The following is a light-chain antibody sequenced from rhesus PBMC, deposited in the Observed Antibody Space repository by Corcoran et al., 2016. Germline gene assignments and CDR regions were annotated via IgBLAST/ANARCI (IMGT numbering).Light chain of an antibody. CDR2: ASS. J-gene: IGKJ3*01. CDR1: QGISNA. Sequence: DIQMSQSPSSLSASVGDKVTITCRASQGISNALAWYQQKPGKAPKLLIYASSSLERGGPSRCSGSRSGTDLPLTISSLQPEDFATYSCQQGYSTPFTFGPGTKLDIK. CDR3: QQGYSTPFT. V-gene: IGKV1-33*02.